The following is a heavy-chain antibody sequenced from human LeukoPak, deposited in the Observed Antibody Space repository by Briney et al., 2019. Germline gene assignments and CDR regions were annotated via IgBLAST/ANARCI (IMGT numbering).Heavy chain of an antibody. CDR3: AKVGSSTWYMYYFDY. Sequence: GGSLRLSCEVSGFTFSAYWMSWVRQAPGKGLEWVSTISGDTGTTYFADSVKGRFTISRDNSKNTLYLQMNSLRAEDTAVYYCAKVGSSTWYMYYFDYWGQGALVTVSS. D-gene: IGHD6-13*01. V-gene: IGHV3-23*01. CDR1: GFTFSAYW. CDR2: ISGDTGTT. J-gene: IGHJ4*02.